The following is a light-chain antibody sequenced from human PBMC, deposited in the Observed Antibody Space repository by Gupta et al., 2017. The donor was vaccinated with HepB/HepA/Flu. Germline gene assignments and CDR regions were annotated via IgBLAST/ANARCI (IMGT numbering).Light chain of an antibody. CDR2: SDS. V-gene: IGLV1-44*01. Sequence: QSVLTQPPSVSGTPGQRVAIPCPGSSSNIGRNTVTWYRQVPGTAPNLLMYSDSQRPSWVPDRFSGSRSGTSASLAISELQSGDEGNFYCATWDDNLNGVVFGGGTKVTVL. CDR1: SSNIGRNT. CDR3: ATWDDNLNGVV. J-gene: IGLJ2*01.